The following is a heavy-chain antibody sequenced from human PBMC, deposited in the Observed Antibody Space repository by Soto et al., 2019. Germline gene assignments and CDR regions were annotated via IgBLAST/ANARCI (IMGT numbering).Heavy chain of an antibody. CDR2: IFHSGST. Sequence: PSETLSLTCAVSGGSISSNNWWSWVRQPPGKGLEWIGEIFHSGSTYYSPSLKRRVTISVDKSKNHFSLNLTSVTAADTAVYYCARVYSGSYSDSWGQGTLVTVSS. CDR1: GGSISSNNW. J-gene: IGHJ4*02. V-gene: IGHV4-4*02. CDR3: ARVYSGSYSDS. D-gene: IGHD1-26*01.